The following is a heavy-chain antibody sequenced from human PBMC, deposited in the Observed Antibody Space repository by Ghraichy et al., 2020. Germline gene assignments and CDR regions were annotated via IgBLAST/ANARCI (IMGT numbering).Heavy chain of an antibody. Sequence: SGPTLVKPTQTLTLTCTFSGFSLSTSGVGVGWIRQPPGEALEWLALISWNDDERYNPSLKSRLTITKDTSKNQVVLTMTTVGPEDTATYFCAHTSISVPGDYSYCLMDVWGQGTTVTVSS. CDR2: ISWNDDE. D-gene: IGHD6-19*01. CDR3: AHTSISVPGDYSYCLMDV. J-gene: IGHJ6*02. V-gene: IGHV2-5*01. CDR1: GFSLSTSGVG.